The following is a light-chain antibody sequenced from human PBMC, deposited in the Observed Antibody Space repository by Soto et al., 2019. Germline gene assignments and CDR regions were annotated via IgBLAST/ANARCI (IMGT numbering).Light chain of an antibody. CDR2: LEGSGSY. V-gene: IGLV4-60*03. CDR3: ETWDSNTRV. Sequence: QPVLTQSSSASASLGSSVKLTCTLSSGHSSYIIAWHQQQPGKAPRYLMKLEGSGSYNKGSGVPDRFSGSSSGADRYLTISNLRSEDEAEYYCETWDSNTRVFGGGTKVTVL. J-gene: IGLJ2*01. CDR1: SGHSSYI.